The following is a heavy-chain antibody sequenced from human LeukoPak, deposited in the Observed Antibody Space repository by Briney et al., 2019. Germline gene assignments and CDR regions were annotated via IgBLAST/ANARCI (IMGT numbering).Heavy chain of an antibody. V-gene: IGHV4-34*01. CDR3: ARGRITGTPRYWFDP. CDR1: GGSFSGYY. Sequence: SETLSLTCAVYGGSFSGYYWSWIRQPPGKGLEWIGEINHSGSTNYNPSLKSRVTISVGTSKNQFSLKLSSVTAADTAVYYCARGRITGTPRYWFDPWGQGTLVTVSS. CDR2: INHSGST. D-gene: IGHD1-20*01. J-gene: IGHJ5*02.